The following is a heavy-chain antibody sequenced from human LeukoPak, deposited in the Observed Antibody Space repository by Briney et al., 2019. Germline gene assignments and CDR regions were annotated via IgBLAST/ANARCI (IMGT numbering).Heavy chain of an antibody. J-gene: IGHJ4*02. CDR3: ARHVIGTRLYYFDY. D-gene: IGHD3-16*02. V-gene: IGHV4-59*01. Sequence: SETLSLTCTVSGGSISSYYWSWIRQPPGKGLEWIGYISYSGSTNYNPSLKSRVTISADTSKNQFSLKLTSVTAADTAVYYCARHVIGTRLYYFDYWGQGTLVTVSS. CDR2: ISYSGST. CDR1: GGSISSYY.